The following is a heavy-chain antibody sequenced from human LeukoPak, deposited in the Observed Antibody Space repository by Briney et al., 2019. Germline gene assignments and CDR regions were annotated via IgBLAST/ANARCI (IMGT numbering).Heavy chain of an antibody. D-gene: IGHD1-26*01. V-gene: IGHV1-2*02. J-gene: IGHJ4*02. CDR2: INPNSGGT. Sequence: ASVKVSCKASGYTFTSYGISWVRQAPGQGLEWMGWINPNSGGTNYAQKFQGRVTMTRDTSISTAYMELSRLRSDDTAVYYCARSSGSYSHFDYWGQGTLVTVSS. CDR3: ARSSGSYSHFDY. CDR1: GYTFTSYG.